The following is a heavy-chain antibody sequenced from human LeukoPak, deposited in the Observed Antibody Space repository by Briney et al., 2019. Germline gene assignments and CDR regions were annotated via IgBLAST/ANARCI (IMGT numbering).Heavy chain of an antibody. V-gene: IGHV1-18*01. J-gene: IGHJ6*02. CDR3: ARDTNYGDSYYYYYYGMDV. D-gene: IGHD4-17*01. CDR1: DYTFTSYG. Sequence: ASVKVSCKASDYTFTSYGISWVRQAPGQGLEWMGWISAYNGNTNYAQKLQGRVTMTTDTSTSTAYMELRSLRSDDTAVYYCARDTNYGDSYYYYYYGMDVWGQGTTVTVSS. CDR2: ISAYNGNT.